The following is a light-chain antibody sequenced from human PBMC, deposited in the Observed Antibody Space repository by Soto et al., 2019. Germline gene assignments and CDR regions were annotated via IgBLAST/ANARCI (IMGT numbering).Light chain of an antibody. CDR1: QTIPNY. CDR2: AAS. J-gene: IGKJ2*03. CDR3: QQTYSVPGS. V-gene: IGKV1-39*01. Sequence: EIEMTQSPSSLSASVGDRVTITCRASQTIPNYLNWYQFKPVNAPKLLIYAASNLQSGVPARFSGSGSGTDVTLTISGLQPEYFATYYCQQTYSVPGSFGPGTKLEIK.